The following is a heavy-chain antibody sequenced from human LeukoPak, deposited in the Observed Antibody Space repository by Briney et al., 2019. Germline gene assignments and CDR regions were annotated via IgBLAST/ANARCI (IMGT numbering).Heavy chain of an antibody. Sequence: ASVKVSCKASGYNFTGYCMHWVRQAPGQGLEWMGWINPNSGGRNYAQKFQGRVTMTRDTSISTAYMELGRLRSDDTAVYYCARETDDSSGYWIDYWGQGTLVTVSS. V-gene: IGHV1-2*02. D-gene: IGHD3-22*01. CDR1: GYNFTGYC. CDR3: ARETDDSSGYWIDY. CDR2: INPNSGGR. J-gene: IGHJ4*02.